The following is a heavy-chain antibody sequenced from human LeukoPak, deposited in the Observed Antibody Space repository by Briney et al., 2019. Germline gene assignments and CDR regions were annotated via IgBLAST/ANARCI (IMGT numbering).Heavy chain of an antibody. Sequence: GGSLRLSCAASGFTVSSNYMNWVRQAPGKGLEWVSVIYSGGSTYYADSVRGRFTISRDNSKNTLYLQMNSLRAEGTAVYYCARAPREDYYDSSGYYKEEYFQHWGQGTLVTVSS. CDR3: ARAPREDYYDSSGYYKEEYFQH. CDR1: GFTVSSNY. CDR2: IYSGGST. V-gene: IGHV3-53*01. D-gene: IGHD3-22*01. J-gene: IGHJ1*01.